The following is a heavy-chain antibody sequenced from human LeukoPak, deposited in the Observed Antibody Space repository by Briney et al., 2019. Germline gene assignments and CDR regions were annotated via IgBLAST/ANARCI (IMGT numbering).Heavy chain of an antibody. Sequence: SVKVSCKASGGTSSSYAISWVRQAPGQGLEWMGGIIPIFGTANYAQKFQGRVTITTDESTSTAYMELSSLRSEDTAVYYCARDSDQDWYFDLWGRGTLVTVSS. CDR1: GGTSSSYA. CDR3: ARDSDQDWYFDL. D-gene: IGHD2-2*01. V-gene: IGHV1-69*05. J-gene: IGHJ2*01. CDR2: IIPIFGTA.